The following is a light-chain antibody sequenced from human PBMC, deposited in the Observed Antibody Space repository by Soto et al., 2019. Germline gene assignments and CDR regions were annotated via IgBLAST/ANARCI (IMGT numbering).Light chain of an antibody. CDR1: QSISSW. V-gene: IGKV1-5*01. CDR2: DAS. J-gene: IGKJ1*01. CDR3: QQYNSILKT. Sequence: DIQMTQSPSTLSASVGDRVTITCRASQSISSWLAWYQQKPGNAPKLLIYDASSLESGVPSRFSGSGSGTEFTLTISSLQPDDFATYYCQQYNSILKTFGQGTKVEIK.